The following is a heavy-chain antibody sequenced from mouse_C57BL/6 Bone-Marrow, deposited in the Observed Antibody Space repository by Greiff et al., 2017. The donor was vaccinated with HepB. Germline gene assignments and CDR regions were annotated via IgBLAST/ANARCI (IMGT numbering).Heavy chain of an antibody. CDR1: GYTFTEYT. CDR3: ARHEDDYYGSSPDWFAY. CDR2: FYPGSGSI. V-gene: IGHV1-62-2*01. Sequence: QVQLKESGAELVKPGASVKLSCKASGYTFTEYTIHWVKQRSGQGLEWIGWFYPGSGSIKYNEKFKDKATLTADKSSSTVNMELSRLTSEDSAVYCCARHEDDYYGSSPDWFAYWGQGTLVTVSA. J-gene: IGHJ3*01. D-gene: IGHD1-1*01.